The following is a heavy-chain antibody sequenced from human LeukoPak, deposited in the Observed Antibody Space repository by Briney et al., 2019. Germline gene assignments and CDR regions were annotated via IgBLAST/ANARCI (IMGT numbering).Heavy chain of an antibody. CDR2: IKPDGSEK. CDR1: GFTFNTHW. J-gene: IGHJ4*02. V-gene: IGHV3-7*03. D-gene: IGHD6-13*01. Sequence: GGSLRLSCAASGFTFNTHWMTWVRQAPGKGMEWVASIKPDGSEKYYVDSVMGRFTISRDNSKNTLYLQMNSLRAEDTAVYYCAKGSSSCDYWGQGTLVTVSS. CDR3: AKGSSSCDY.